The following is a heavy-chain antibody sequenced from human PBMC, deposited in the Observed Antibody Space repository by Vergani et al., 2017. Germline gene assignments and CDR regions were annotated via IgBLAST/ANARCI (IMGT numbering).Heavy chain of an antibody. CDR2: IYHSGGA. Sequence: QLHLQESGPGLVKPSETLSLTCTVSGGSITSSSYYWGWIRQPPGKGLEWIGNIYHSGGAYYNPSLKGRVTISVDTSKNQFSLEVTSVNAADTAIYFCARTESFILRYFHWALWGQGTLVTVSS. D-gene: IGHD3-9*01. V-gene: IGHV4-39*01. J-gene: IGHJ4*02. CDR3: ARTESFILRYFHWAL. CDR1: GGSITSSSYY.